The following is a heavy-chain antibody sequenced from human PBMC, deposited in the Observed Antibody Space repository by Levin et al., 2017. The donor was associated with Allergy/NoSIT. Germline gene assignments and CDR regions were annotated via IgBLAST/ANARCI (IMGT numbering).Heavy chain of an antibody. CDR1: GFTFSSYA. CDR3: AKEYCSGGSCYLGTPDAFDI. Sequence: GGSLRLSCAASGFTFSSYAMSWVRQAPGKGLEWVSAISGSGGSTYYADSVKGRFTISRDNSKNTLYLQMNSLRAEDTAVYYCAKEYCSGGSCYLGTPDAFDIWGQGTMVTVSS. J-gene: IGHJ3*02. V-gene: IGHV3-23*01. CDR2: ISGSGGST. D-gene: IGHD2-15*01.